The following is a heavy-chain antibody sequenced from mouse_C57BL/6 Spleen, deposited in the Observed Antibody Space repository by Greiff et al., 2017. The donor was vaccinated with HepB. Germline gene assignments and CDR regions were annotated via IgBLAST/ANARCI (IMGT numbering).Heavy chain of an antibody. J-gene: IGHJ1*03. V-gene: IGHV5-9-1*02. CDR2: ISSGGDYI. D-gene: IGHD2-5*01. Sequence: EVQLVESGEGLVKPGGSLKLSCAASGFTFSSYAMSWVRQTPEKRLEWVAYISSGGDYIYYADTVKGRFTISRDNARNTLYLQMSSLKSEDTAMYYCTRAPYSNYWYFDVWGTGTTVTVSS. CDR1: GFTFSSYA. CDR3: TRAPYSNYWYFDV.